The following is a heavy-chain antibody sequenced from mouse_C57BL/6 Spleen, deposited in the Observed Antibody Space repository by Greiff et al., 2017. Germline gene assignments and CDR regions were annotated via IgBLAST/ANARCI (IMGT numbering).Heavy chain of an antibody. CDR3: ARADDYRVAH. CDR1: GYTFTSYW. V-gene: IGHV1-52*01. D-gene: IGHD2-4*01. Sequence: QVQLQQPGAELVRPGSSVKLSCKASGYTFTSYWMHWVKQRPIQGLEWIGNIDPSDSETHYNQKFKDKATLTVDKSSSAAYMQLSSLTSEDSAVYYCARADDYRVAHWGEGALVTVSA. CDR2: IDPSDSET. J-gene: IGHJ3*01.